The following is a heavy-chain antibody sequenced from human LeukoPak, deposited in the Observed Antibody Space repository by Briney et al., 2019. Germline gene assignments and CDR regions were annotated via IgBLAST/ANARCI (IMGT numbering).Heavy chain of an antibody. CDR2: ISAYNGST. V-gene: IGHV1-18*01. Sequence: ASVKVSCKASGYTFTSYGISWVRQAPGQGLEWMGWISAYNGSTNYAQKLQGRVTMTTDTSTSTAYMELRSLRSDDTAVYYCARDIQAQWEPEPNFDYWGQGTLVTVSS. J-gene: IGHJ4*02. CDR1: GYTFTSYG. D-gene: IGHD1-26*01. CDR3: ARDIQAQWEPEPNFDY.